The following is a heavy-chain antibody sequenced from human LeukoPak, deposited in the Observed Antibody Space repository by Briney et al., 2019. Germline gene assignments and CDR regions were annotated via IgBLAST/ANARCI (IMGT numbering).Heavy chain of an antibody. Sequence: ASVKVSCKTSGYTFTSYGISWVRQAPGQGLEWMGRISAYDGNTKYAQKLQGRVTMTTDTSTSTAYMELRSLRSDDTAVYYCARARRGVEMATIFDFWGQGTLVTVSS. CDR2: ISAYDGNT. D-gene: IGHD5-24*01. CDR3: ARARRGVEMATIFDF. V-gene: IGHV1-18*01. J-gene: IGHJ4*02. CDR1: GYTFTSYG.